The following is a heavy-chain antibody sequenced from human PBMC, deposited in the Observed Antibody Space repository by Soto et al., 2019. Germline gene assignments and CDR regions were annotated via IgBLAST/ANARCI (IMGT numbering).Heavy chain of an antibody. Sequence: QLQLQESASGLVKPSQTLSLTCAVSGGSISSGGYSWSWIRQPPGKGLEWIGYIYHSGSTYYNPSLKSRVTISVDRSKNQFSLKLSSVTAADTAVYYCARGRSYYDSSGPYFDYWGQGTLVTVSS. J-gene: IGHJ4*02. V-gene: IGHV4-30-2*01. CDR1: GGSISSGGYS. D-gene: IGHD3-22*01. CDR2: IYHSGST. CDR3: ARGRSYYDSSGPYFDY.